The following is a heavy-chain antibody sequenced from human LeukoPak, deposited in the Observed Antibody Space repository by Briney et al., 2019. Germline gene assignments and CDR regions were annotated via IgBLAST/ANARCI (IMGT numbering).Heavy chain of an antibody. V-gene: IGHV6-1*01. CDR2: TYYKSKWYN. D-gene: IGHD3-10*01. CDR3: ARDNIVRXXXYFDY. CDR1: GDSVSSNSAA. J-gene: IGHJ4*02. Sequence: SQTLSLTCAISGDSVSSNSAAWNWIRQSPSRGLEWLGRTYYKSKWYNDYAVSVKSRITINPDTSKNQFSLHLNSVTPEDTAVYYCARDNIVRXXXYFDYWGQGTLVTVS.